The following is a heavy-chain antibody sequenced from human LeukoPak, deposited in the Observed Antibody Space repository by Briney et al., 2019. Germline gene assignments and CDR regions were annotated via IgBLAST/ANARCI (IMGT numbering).Heavy chain of an antibody. J-gene: IGHJ4*02. CDR2: ISWNSGSI. CDR3: AKDIGYGGNIDY. V-gene: IGHV3-9*01. D-gene: IGHD4-23*01. CDR1: GFTFDDYA. Sequence: GGSLRLSCAASGFTFDDYAMHWVRQAPGKGLEWVSGISWNSGSIGYADSVKGRFTISRDNTKNSLYLQMNSLRAEDTALYYCAKDIGYGGNIDYWGQGTLVTVSS.